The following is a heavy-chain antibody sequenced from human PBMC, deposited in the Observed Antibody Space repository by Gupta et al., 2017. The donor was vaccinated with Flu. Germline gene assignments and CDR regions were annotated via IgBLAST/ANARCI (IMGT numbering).Heavy chain of an antibody. CDR2: IAYDGSNK. CDR3: AGGGSNDY. V-gene: IGHV3-30*03. J-gene: IGHJ4*02. Sequence: QVQLLESGGGVVKLGRSPRLSCAASGFTFTSHGMHRVRQAPGKGLEWGAVIAYDGSNKYYPDSVKGRFTIARDNSKNTLYLQMNGLRAEDTAVYYCAGGGSNDYWGQGTLVTVSS. CDR1: GFTFTSHG. D-gene: IGHD2-15*01.